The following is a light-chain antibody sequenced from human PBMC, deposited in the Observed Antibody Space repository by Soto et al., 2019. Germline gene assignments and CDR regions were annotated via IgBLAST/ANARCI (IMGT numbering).Light chain of an antibody. V-gene: IGKV3-20*01. CDR2: GAS. CDR1: QSVATN. Sequence: EIVMTQSPATLSVSPGERATLSCRASQSVATNLAWYQQKPGQPPRLLIYGASSRATGIPDRFSGSGSGTDFTLTISRLEPEDLAVYYCQQYGGSPRTFGQGTKVDIK. J-gene: IGKJ1*01. CDR3: QQYGGSPRT.